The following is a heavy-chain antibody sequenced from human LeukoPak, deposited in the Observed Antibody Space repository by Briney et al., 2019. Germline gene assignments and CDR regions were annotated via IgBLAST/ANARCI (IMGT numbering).Heavy chain of an antibody. V-gene: IGHV1-8*01. D-gene: IGHD2-2*01. J-gene: IGHJ4*02. CDR2: MNPNSGDT. CDR1: GYTFTSYD. Sequence: GASVKVSCRASGYTFTSYDIIWVRQATGQGLEWMGWMNPNSGDTGYAQKFQGRVTMTRNTSMSTAYMELNSLRSEDTVVYYCARVLPATVLPDYWGQGTLVTVSS. CDR3: ARVLPATVLPDY.